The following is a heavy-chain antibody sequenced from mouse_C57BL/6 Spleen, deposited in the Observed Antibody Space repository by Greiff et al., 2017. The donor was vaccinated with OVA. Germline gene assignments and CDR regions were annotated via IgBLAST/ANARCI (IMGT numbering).Heavy chain of an antibody. CDR3: ATGTGY. CDR1: GYTFTSYW. J-gene: IGHJ2*01. CDR2: IDPSDSYT. D-gene: IGHD4-1*01. Sequence: QVHVKQPGAELVKPGASVKLSCKASGYTFTSYWMQWVKQRPGQGLEWIGEIDPSDSYTNYNQKFKGKATLTVDTSSSTAYMQLSSLTSEDSAVYYCATGTGYWGQGTTLTVSS. V-gene: IGHV1-50*01.